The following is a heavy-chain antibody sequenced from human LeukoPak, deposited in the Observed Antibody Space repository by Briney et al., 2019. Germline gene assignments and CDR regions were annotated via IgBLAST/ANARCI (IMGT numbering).Heavy chain of an antibody. CDR3: ARWTGDHDAFDI. V-gene: IGHV3-23*01. CDR2: ISGSGGST. Sequence: GGSLRLSCAASGFTFSSYAMSWVRQAPGKGLEWVSAISGSGGSTYYADSVKGRFTISRDNSKNTLYLQMNSLRAEDTAVYYCARWTGDHDAFDIWGQGTMVTVSS. D-gene: IGHD3/OR15-3a*01. J-gene: IGHJ3*02. CDR1: GFTFSSYA.